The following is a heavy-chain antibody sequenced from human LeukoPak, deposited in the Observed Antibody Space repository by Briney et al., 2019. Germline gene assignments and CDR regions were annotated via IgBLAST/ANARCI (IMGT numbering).Heavy chain of an antibody. CDR2: IYHSGST. J-gene: IGHJ6*02. V-gene: IGHV4-30-2*05. D-gene: IGHD3-22*01. CDR3: ARDYYDSSGYYYYYYGMDV. Sequence: SETLSLTCAVSGGSISSGGYSWSWIRQPPGKGLEWIGYIYHSGSTYYNPSLKSRVTISVDTSKNQLSLKLSSVTAADTAVYYCARDYYDSSGYYYYYYGMDVWGQGTTVTVSS. CDR1: GGSISSGGYS.